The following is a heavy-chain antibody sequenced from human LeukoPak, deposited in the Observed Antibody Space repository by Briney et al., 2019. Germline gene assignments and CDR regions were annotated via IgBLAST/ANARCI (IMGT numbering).Heavy chain of an antibody. J-gene: IGHJ5*02. CDR3: AKDSEGYWFDP. CDR1: GFTFRSYA. CDR2: ITDTGDRT. Sequence: PGGSLRLSCAASGFTFRSYAMSWVRQAPGKGLEWVSAITDTGDRTYNADSVKGRFTISRDNSKNTLYLQMNSLRAEDTAVYYCAKDSEGYWFDPWGQGTLVTVSS. V-gene: IGHV3-23*01.